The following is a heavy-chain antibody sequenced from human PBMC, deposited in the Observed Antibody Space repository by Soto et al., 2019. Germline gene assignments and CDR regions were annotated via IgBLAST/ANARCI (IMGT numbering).Heavy chain of an antibody. V-gene: IGHV3-30*18. CDR3: AKDRHYYGSGSYAYYFDY. J-gene: IGHJ4*02. CDR1: GFTLSSYG. Sequence: GGSLRLSCAASGFTLSSYGMHWVRQAPGKGLEWVAVISYDGSNKYYADSVKGRFTISRDNSKNTLYLQMNSLRAEDTAVYYCAKDRHYYGSGSYAYYFDYWGQGTLVTVSS. CDR2: ISYDGSNK. D-gene: IGHD3-10*01.